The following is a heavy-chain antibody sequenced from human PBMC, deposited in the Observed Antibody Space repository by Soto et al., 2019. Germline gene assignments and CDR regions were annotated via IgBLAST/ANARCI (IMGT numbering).Heavy chain of an antibody. CDR3: ARGYGDYQGGYFDY. D-gene: IGHD4-17*01. J-gene: IGHJ4*02. V-gene: IGHV4-39*01. CDR1: GGSISSSSYY. CDR2: IYYSGST. Sequence: ETLSLTCTVSGGSISSSSYYWGWIRQPPGKGLEWIGSIYYSGSTYYNPSLKSRVTISVDTSKNQFSLKLSSVTAADTAVYYCARGYGDYQGGYFDYWGQGTLVTVSS.